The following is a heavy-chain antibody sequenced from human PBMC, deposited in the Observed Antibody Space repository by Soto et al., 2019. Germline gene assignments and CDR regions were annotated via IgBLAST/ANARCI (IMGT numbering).Heavy chain of an antibody. CDR3: AKDLVGTGSSQHYFYYVMDV. CDR2: ISNDGVDM. D-gene: IGHD1-7*01. Sequence: PGGSLRLSCVASGFNFKSHGIHWVRQAPGKGLEWVAVISNDGVDMKYADSVKGRLTVSRDNSRNTVFLQINSVRPEDTAVYFCAKDLVGTGSSQHYFYYVMDVWGQRTTVTVSS. V-gene: IGHV3-30*18. CDR1: GFNFKSHG. J-gene: IGHJ6*02.